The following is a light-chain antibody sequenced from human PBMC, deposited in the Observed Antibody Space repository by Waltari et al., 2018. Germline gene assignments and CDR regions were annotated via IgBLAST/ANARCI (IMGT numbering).Light chain of an antibody. J-gene: IGLJ1*01. V-gene: IGLV2-14*03. Sequence: QSALTQPASVSGSPGQSITISCIGTTSDIGEYYYVSWYQQFPGKAPKLIIYDVTKRPSGISGRFSGSKSGNTASLTISGLQAEDEGDYYCCSFRGGDSFVFGTGTRVTVV. CDR1: TSDIGEYYY. CDR3: CSFRGGDSFV. CDR2: DVT.